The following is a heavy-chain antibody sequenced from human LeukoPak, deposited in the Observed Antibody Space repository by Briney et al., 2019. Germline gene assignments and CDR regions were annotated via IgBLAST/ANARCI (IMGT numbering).Heavy chain of an antibody. J-gene: IGHJ3*02. Sequence: GGSLRLSCAASGFTFSSYWMSWVRQAPGKGLEWVANIKQDGSEKYYVDSVKGRFTISRDNAKNSLYLQMNSLRAEDTAVYYCATTTSLRITMIVATPDPFDIWGQGTMVTVSS. CDR1: GFTFSSYW. D-gene: IGHD3-22*01. CDR2: IKQDGSEK. CDR3: ATTTSLRITMIVATPDPFDI. V-gene: IGHV3-7*01.